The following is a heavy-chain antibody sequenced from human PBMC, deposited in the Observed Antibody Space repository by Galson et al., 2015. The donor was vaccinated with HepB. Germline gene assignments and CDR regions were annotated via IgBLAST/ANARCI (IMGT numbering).Heavy chain of an antibody. CDR1: GFTVSSNY. J-gene: IGHJ3*02. D-gene: IGHD3-10*01. CDR2: IYSGGST. V-gene: IGHV3-53*01. CDR3: VRDGGFGESDAFDI. Sequence: SLRLSCAASGFTVSSNYMGWVRQAPGKGLEWVSVIYSGGSTYYADSVKGRFTISRDNSKNTLYLQMNSLRAEDTAVYYCVRDGGFGESDAFDIWGQGTMVTVSS.